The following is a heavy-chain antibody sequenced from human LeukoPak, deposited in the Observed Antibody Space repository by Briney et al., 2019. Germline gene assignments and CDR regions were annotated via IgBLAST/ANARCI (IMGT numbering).Heavy chain of an antibody. CDR3: ARAAPAYDILTGYELDY. CDR2: INPSGGST. J-gene: IGHJ4*02. D-gene: IGHD3-9*01. V-gene: IGHV1-46*01. Sequence: ASVKVSCKASGYTFTSYYMHWVRQAPGQGLEWMGIINPSGGSTSYAQKFQGRVTMTRDMSTSTVYMELSSLRSEDTAVYYCARAAPAYDILTGYELDYWGQGTPVTVSS. CDR1: GYTFTSYY.